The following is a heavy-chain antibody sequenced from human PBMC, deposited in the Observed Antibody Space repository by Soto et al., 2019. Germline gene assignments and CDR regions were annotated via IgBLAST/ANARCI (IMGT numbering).Heavy chain of an antibody. J-gene: IGHJ6*02. CDR3: ARDGGSGTAVAGIQYSGMDV. D-gene: IGHD6-19*01. Sequence: EVQLVDSGGDLIQPGGSLRLSCGASGFTVSGNSLSWVRQAPGKGLEWVSYIYIGGSTYYADSVRGRFTLTRDNSKNTLYLQMNILRGEDTAVYYCARDGGSGTAVAGIQYSGMDVWGQGTTVTVSS. V-gene: IGHV3-53*01. CDR1: GFTVSGNS. CDR2: IYIGGST.